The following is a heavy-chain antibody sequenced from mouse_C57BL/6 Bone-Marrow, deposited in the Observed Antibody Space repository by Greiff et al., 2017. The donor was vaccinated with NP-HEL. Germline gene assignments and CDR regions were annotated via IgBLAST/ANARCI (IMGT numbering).Heavy chain of an antibody. D-gene: IGHD1-1*01. CDR3: AKTYYYYGRNYYARDY. Sequence: VQLQQSGPGLVQPSQSLSITCTVSGFSLTSYGVHWVRQSPGKGLEWLGVIWRGGSTDYNAAFMSRLSITKDNSKSQVFFKMNSLQADDTAIYYCAKTYYYYGRNYYARDYWGQGTSVTVSS. V-gene: IGHV2-5*01. CDR1: GFSLTSYG. CDR2: IWRGGST. J-gene: IGHJ4*01.